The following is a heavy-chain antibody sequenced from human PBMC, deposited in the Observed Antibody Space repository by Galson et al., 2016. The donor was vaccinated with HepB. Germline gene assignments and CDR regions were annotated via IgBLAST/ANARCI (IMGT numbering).Heavy chain of an antibody. CDR2: ISAYNGKT. CDR3: ARNLISLDFSNYYYGLDV. CDR1: NYIFTSYG. Sequence: SVKVSCKASNYIFTSYGITWVRQAPGQGLEWVGWISAYNGKTDYAQKFQDRVTMTTDTSTTTAYMELRSLRSDDTAMYYCARNLISLDFSNYYYGLDVWGQGTTVTVSS. J-gene: IGHJ6*02. D-gene: IGHD3/OR15-3a*01. V-gene: IGHV1-18*01.